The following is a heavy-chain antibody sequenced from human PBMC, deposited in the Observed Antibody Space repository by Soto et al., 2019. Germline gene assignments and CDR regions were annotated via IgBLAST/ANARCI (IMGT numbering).Heavy chain of an antibody. V-gene: IGHV4-59*01. J-gene: IGHJ5*02. CDR2: IYYSGST. Sequence: SETLSITCTVSGGSISSYYWSWILKTPEKGLEWIGYIYYSGSTNYNPSLKSRVTISVDTSKNQFSLKLSSVTAADTAVYYCARELGYSSSWTENWFDPWGQGTLVTVSS. D-gene: IGHD6-13*01. CDR1: GGSISSYY. CDR3: ARELGYSSSWTENWFDP.